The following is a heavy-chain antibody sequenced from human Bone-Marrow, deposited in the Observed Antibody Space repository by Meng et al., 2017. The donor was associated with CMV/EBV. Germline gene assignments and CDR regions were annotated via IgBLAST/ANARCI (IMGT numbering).Heavy chain of an antibody. CDR3: ASSVVPAAINDHNWFDP. V-gene: IGHV1-69*05. Sequence: SVKVSCKASGYTFTGYYMHWVRQAPGQGLEWMGGIIPIFGTANYAQKFQGRVTITTDESTSTAYMELSSLRSEDTAVYYCASSVVPAAINDHNWFDPWGQGTLVTVSS. J-gene: IGHJ5*02. CDR2: IIPIFGTA. CDR1: GYTFTGYY. D-gene: IGHD2-2*01.